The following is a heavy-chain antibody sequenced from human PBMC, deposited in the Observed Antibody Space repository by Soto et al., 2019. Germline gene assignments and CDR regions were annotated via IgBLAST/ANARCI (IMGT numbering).Heavy chain of an antibody. D-gene: IGHD6-6*01. V-gene: IGHV1-18*01. Sequence: QVQLLQSGAEVKKPGASVKVSCKASGYTFTNYGITWVRQAPGQGLEWMGWMSAYNGDTHYTQRRQGRVTMTTDTSTSTAYMELMGLRSDDTAVYYCARLQHLVGYFYSYIDVWGKGTPVTVSS. CDR2: MSAYNGDT. J-gene: IGHJ6*03. CDR3: ARLQHLVGYFYSYIDV. CDR1: GYTFTNYG.